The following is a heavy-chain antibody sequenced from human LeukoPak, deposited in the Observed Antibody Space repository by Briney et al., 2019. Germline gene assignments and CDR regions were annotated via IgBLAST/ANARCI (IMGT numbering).Heavy chain of an antibody. CDR2: IDEFGRAT. Sequence: PGGSLRLSCAASGFSLSENWMHWVRQAPGQGLVWVSRIDEFGRATFYADSVKGRFTISRDDATNTVYLQMNSLRADDTAIYFCTRDPVLGSGSYGHWGQGTLVTVSA. J-gene: IGHJ1*01. V-gene: IGHV3-74*01. D-gene: IGHD3-10*01. CDR1: GFSLSENW. CDR3: TRDPVLGSGSYGH.